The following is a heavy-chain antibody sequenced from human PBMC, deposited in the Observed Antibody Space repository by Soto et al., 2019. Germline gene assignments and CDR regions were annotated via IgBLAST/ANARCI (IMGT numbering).Heavy chain of an antibody. D-gene: IGHD3-10*01. J-gene: IGHJ4*02. CDR3: ARGALSSGGYRRVFDY. Sequence: EVQLVESGGGLVQPGGSLRLSCTASGFTFSDHYMDWVRQAPGKGLEWVGRIKNRANSYSTQYAASVKGRIIISRDDSHSSLYLQMNSLKTEDTAVYYCARGALSSGGYRRVFDYWCQGTLVTVSS. CDR2: IKNRANSYST. CDR1: GFTFSDHY. V-gene: IGHV3-72*01.